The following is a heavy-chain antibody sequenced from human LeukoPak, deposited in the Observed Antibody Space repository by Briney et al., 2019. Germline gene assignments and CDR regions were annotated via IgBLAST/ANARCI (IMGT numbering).Heavy chain of an antibody. J-gene: IGHJ5*02. CDR2: IHGDGDNI. V-gene: IGHV3-74*01. Sequence: GGSLRLSCAASGFPFSSYAMYWVRQAPGRGLVRDARIHGDGDNISYADSVRGRFTISRDNAKDTLYLHMNSLRPEDTAVYYCARAQVGAPTDLWGQGTLVTVSS. D-gene: IGHD1-26*01. CDR3: ARAQVGAPTDL. CDR1: GFPFSSYA.